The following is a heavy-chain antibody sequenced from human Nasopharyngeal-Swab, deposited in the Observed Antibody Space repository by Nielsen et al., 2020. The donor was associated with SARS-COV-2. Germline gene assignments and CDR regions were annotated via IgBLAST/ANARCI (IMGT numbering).Heavy chain of an antibody. V-gene: IGHV4-31*03. CDR1: AGSITSGGFY. D-gene: IGHD4-17*01. J-gene: IGHJ6*03. Sequence: SSTLSLTSTVSAGSITSGGFYWNSILPTPEKALAWLGYTSAIGTTSYSPSPKSRLIISMGTSQNQISLKLASVTAADAAVYYCARGSDYGDLYYYYYMDVWGNGTTVTVSS. CDR2: TSAIGTT. CDR3: ARGSDYGDLYYYYYMDV.